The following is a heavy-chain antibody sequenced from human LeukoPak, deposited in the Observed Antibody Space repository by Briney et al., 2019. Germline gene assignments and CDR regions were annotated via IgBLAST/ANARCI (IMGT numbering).Heavy chain of an antibody. D-gene: IGHD6-19*01. CDR3: AGELTVAGKTIFDY. Sequence: SGTLSLTCAVSGVSISSSEWWIWVRQPPGQGLEWIGEIHRAGRTRYNPSLKSRVTISMDYSKNQFSLKLTSVTAADTAVYYCAGELTVAGKTIFDYWGQGILVTVSS. J-gene: IGHJ4*02. CDR1: GVSISSSEW. V-gene: IGHV4-4*02. CDR2: IHRAGRT.